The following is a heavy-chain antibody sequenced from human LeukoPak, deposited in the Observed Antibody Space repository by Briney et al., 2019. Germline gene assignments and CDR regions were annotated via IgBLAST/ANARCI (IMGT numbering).Heavy chain of an antibody. Sequence: QPERSLRLSCVASGFTFSNFGMHWVRRLPGKGLEWLSVISYEGSNKFYGDSVRGRFTISRDNSKNTLFLEMSDVRLEDTAVYYCAKGTRDYGVRSQTPDYTYVMDVWGQGTTVIVSS. CDR2: ISYEGSNK. CDR1: GFTFSNFG. D-gene: IGHD4-17*01. V-gene: IGHV3-30*18. CDR3: AKGTRDYGVRSQTPDYTYVMDV. J-gene: IGHJ6*02.